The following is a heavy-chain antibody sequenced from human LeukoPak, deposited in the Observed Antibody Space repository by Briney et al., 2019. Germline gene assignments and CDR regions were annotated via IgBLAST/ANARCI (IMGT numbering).Heavy chain of an antibody. Sequence: GGSLRLSCAASGFTFSGNWMHWVRQAPGKGLVWVSRLDSDASITNYADSVKGRFTISSDNAKNSLYLQMNSLRAEDTALYYRARGHGFVVVPADDAFDIWGQGTMVTVSS. V-gene: IGHV3-74*01. CDR1: GFTFSGNW. CDR2: LDSDASIT. D-gene: IGHD2-2*01. CDR3: ARGHGFVVVPADDAFDI. J-gene: IGHJ3*02.